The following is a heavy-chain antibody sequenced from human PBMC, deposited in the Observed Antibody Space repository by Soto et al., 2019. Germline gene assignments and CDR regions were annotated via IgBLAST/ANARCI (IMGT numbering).Heavy chain of an antibody. CDR1: GYSFTSHG. J-gene: IGHJ5*02. CDR2: GSGYNGIT. V-gene: IGHV1-18*04. D-gene: IGHD2-2*01. Sequence: QVQVVQSGVEVKKPGASVKLSCKASGYSFTSHGFSWVRQAPGQGLEWMAWGSGYNGITDIAQKFRGRVILTIEPTTITAYMELRSLRPDDTAVYFCARDSSTSSIWFHPWGQGTRVTVSS. CDR3: ARDSSTSSIWFHP.